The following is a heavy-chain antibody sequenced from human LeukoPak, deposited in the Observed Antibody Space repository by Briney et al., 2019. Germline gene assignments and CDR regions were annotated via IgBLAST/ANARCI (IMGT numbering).Heavy chain of an antibody. J-gene: IGHJ2*01. CDR1: GGSISSGGSF. Sequence: PSETLSLTCTVPGGSISSGGSFWNWIRQHPGKGLEWIGYIYYSGSTYYNPSLKSRVTISVDASKNQFSLKLSSVTAADTAVYYCARGYRWVDVWGRGNLVTVSS. CDR2: IYYSGST. V-gene: IGHV4-31*03. D-gene: IGHD2-15*01. CDR3: ARGYRWVDV.